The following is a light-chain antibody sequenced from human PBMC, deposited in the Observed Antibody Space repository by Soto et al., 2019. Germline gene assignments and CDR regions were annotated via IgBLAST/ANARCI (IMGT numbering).Light chain of an antibody. CDR1: QSVSSN. CDR2: GAS. Sequence: EIVMTQSPATLSVSPGERATISCRASQSVSSNLAWYQQKPGQAPRLLIYGASTRATGIPARFSGSGSGTDFSLTISILQSEDFAVYYCQQYNNWPPITFGQGTRLEIK. J-gene: IGKJ5*01. V-gene: IGKV3-15*01. CDR3: QQYNNWPPIT.